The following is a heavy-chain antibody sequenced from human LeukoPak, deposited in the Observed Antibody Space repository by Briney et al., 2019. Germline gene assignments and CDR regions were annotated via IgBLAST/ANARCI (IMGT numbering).Heavy chain of an antibody. CDR1: GYTFTSYD. CDR2: MNPNSGNT. CDR3: ARGNRRTTRYGMDV. V-gene: IGHV1-8*01. J-gene: IGHJ6*02. D-gene: IGHD3-3*01. Sequence: ASVNVSCKASGYTFTSYDINGVRQATGQGLEWMGWMNPNSGNTGYAQKFQGRVTMTRNSSISTAYMELSSLRSEDTAVYYCARGNRRTTRYGMDVWGQGTTVTVSS.